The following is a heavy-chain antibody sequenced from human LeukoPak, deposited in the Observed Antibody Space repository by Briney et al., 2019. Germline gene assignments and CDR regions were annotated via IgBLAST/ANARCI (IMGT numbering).Heavy chain of an antibody. J-gene: IGHJ4*02. CDR1: GFTFSSYS. D-gene: IGHD3-16*01. V-gene: IGHV3-48*01. CDR2: ISSSSSTI. Sequence: GGSLRLSCAASGFTFSSYSMNWVRQAPGKGLEWVPYISSSSSTIYYADSVKGRFTISRDNAKNSLYLQMNSLRAEDTAVYYCARGRFTFGGVFDYWGQGTLVTVSS. CDR3: ARGRFTFGGVFDY.